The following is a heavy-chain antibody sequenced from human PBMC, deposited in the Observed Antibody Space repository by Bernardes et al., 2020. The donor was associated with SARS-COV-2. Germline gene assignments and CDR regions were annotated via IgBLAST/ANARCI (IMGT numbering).Heavy chain of an antibody. J-gene: IGHJ5*02. D-gene: IGHD2-2*01. CDR2: IYYSGST. V-gene: IGHV4-39*01. Sequence: WGWIRQPPGKGLEWIGSIYYSGSTYYNPSLKSRVTISVDTSKNQFSLKLSSVTAADTAVYYCARQLVVPAAIGWFDPWGQGTLVTVSS. CDR3: ARQLVVPAAIGWFDP.